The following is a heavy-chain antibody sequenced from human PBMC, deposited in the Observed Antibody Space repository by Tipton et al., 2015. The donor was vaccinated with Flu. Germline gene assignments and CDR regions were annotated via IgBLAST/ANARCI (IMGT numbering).Heavy chain of an antibody. CDR1: GYSIRSGYY. J-gene: IGHJ5*01. V-gene: IGHV4-38-2*01. CDR2: IHQSGTT. D-gene: IGHD3-22*01. CDR3: AMYYYDSSAYYSQGWFDY. Sequence: GLVKPSETLSPTCAVSGYSIRSGYYWDWIRQPPGKGLEWIGSIHQSGTTYYKSSLKSRATISVDTSKNQFSLKLSSVTAADTAVYYCAMYYYDSSAYYSQGWFDYWGQGTLVTVSS.